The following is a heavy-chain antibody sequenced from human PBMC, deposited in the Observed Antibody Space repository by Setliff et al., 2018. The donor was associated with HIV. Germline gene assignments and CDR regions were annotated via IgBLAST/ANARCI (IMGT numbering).Heavy chain of an antibody. CDR3: ARDVSWRVRTYIDY. CDR2: IRLDGSNK. V-gene: IGHV3-30*02. D-gene: IGHD3-3*01. CDR1: GFTFSSYG. Sequence: GGSLRLSCAASGFTFSSYGMHWVRQAPGKGLEWVAFIRLDGSNKYYADSVKGRFTISRDNSKNTLYVQMSSLTAEDTAVYYCARDVSWRVRTYIDYWGQGALVTVS. J-gene: IGHJ4*02.